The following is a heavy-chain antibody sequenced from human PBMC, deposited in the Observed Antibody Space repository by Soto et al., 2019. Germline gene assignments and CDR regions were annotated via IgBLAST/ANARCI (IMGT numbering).Heavy chain of an antibody. CDR3: ASPAFEYSSSPLSRYYYGMDV. Sequence: EVQLVESGGGLVQPGGSLRLSCAAPGLTLSNYEMNWVRQAPGKGLEWISYIGSSGTTIYYADSVKGRFTISRDNSKNTLYLQMNSLRAEDTAVYYCASPAFEYSSSPLSRYYYGMDVWGQGTTVTVSS. D-gene: IGHD6-13*01. V-gene: IGHV3-48*03. CDR1: GLTLSNYE. J-gene: IGHJ6*02. CDR2: IGSSGTTI.